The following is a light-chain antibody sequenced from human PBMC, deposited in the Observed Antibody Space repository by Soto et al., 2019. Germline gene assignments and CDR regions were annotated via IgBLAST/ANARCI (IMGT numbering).Light chain of an antibody. CDR3: QSYDSSLSVV. J-gene: IGLJ2*01. Sequence: QSVLTQPPSVSGAPGQRGTISCTGSSSNIGAGYDVHWYQHLPGTAPKLLIYGNSNRPSGVPDRFSGSKSGTSASLAITGLQAEDESDYYCQSYDSSLSVVFGGGTKLTVL. CDR1: SSNIGAGYD. CDR2: GNS. V-gene: IGLV1-40*01.